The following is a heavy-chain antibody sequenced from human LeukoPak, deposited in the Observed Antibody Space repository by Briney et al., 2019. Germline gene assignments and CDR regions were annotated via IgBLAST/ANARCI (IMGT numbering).Heavy chain of an antibody. CDR1: GGSISSSSYY. Sequence: NPSETLSLTXTVSGGSISSSSYYWGWIRQPPGKGLEWIGEINHSGSTNYNPSLKSRVTISVDTSKNQFSLKLSSVTAADTAVYYCARRRAFPYGDYDYWGQGTLVTVSS. V-gene: IGHV4-39*07. CDR2: INHSGST. J-gene: IGHJ4*02. D-gene: IGHD4-17*01. CDR3: ARRRAFPYGDYDY.